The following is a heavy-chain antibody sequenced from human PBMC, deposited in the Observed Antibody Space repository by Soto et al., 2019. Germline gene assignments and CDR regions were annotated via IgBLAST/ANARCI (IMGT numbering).Heavy chain of an antibody. Sequence: SETLSLTCAVYGGSFSGYYWSWIRQPPGKGLEWIGEINHSGSTNYNPSLKSRVTISVDTSKNQFSLKPSSVTAADTAVYYCARSGYSSSSALLYYYGMDVWGQGTTVTVSS. V-gene: IGHV4-34*01. J-gene: IGHJ6*02. CDR3: ARSGYSSSSALLYYYGMDV. D-gene: IGHD6-6*01. CDR2: INHSGST. CDR1: GGSFSGYY.